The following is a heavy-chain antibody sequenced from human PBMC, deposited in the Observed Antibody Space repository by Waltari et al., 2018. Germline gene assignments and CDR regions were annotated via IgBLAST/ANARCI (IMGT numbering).Heavy chain of an antibody. D-gene: IGHD3-3*01. Sequence: QVQLQESGPGLVKPSETLSLTCTVSGGSISSYYWSWIRQPAGKGLEWIGRIYTSGSTNYNPSLKSRVTMSVDTSKNQFSLKLSSVTAADTAVYYCARVFSFSGFGVVTPDAFDIWGQGTMVTVSS. V-gene: IGHV4-4*07. CDR3: ARVFSFSGFGVVTPDAFDI. J-gene: IGHJ3*02. CDR1: GGSISSYY. CDR2: IYTSGST.